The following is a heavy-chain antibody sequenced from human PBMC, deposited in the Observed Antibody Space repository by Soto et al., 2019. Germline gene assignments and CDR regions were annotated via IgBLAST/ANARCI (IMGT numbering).Heavy chain of an antibody. J-gene: IGHJ4*02. CDR2: INAGNGNT. V-gene: IGHV1-3*01. CDR1: GYTFTSYA. Sequence: ASVKVSCKASGYTFTSYAMHWVRQAPGQRLEWMGWINAGNGNTKYSQKFQGRVTITRDTSASTAYMELSSLRSEDTAVYYCARAGWGIFGVVHFDYWGEGTLVTVSS. CDR3: ARAGWGIFGVVHFDY. D-gene: IGHD3-3*01.